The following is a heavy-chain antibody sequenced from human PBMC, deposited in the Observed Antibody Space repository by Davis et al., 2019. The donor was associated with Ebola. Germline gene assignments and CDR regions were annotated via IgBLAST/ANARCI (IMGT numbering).Heavy chain of an antibody. Sequence: MPGGSLRLSCTVSGVSIALRSDYWGWIRQSPGKGLEWIGYMYSDVNEITNQNPSLKGRASISIDTSKNQFSLRLNFVTAADSAIYYCARHNFWGGFDSWGQGILVSVSS. CDR2: MYSDVNEIT. CDR1: GVSIALRSDY. J-gene: IGHJ4*02. V-gene: IGHV4-59*08. CDR3: ARHNFWGGFDS. D-gene: IGHD3-3*01.